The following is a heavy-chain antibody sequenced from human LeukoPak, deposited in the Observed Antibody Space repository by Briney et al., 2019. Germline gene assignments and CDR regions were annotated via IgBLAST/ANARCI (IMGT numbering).Heavy chain of an antibody. V-gene: IGHV3-33*01. J-gene: IGHJ3*02. CDR2: IWYDGSKK. CDR3: ARDRVEGTFDI. CDR1: GYTFRRNG. Sequence: GGSLRLSCAASGYTFRRNGMHWVRQAPGKGLEWVAVIWYDGSKKYYGDSVRGRFTISRDNAKNSLYLQMNSLRAEDTAVYYCARDRVEGTFDIWGQGTMVTVSS. D-gene: IGHD3-10*01.